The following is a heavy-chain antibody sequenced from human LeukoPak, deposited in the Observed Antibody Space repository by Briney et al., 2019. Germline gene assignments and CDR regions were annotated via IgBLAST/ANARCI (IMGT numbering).Heavy chain of an antibody. CDR2: INWNGGST. D-gene: IGHD2-15*01. CDR1: GFTFDDYG. J-gene: IGHJ4*02. V-gene: IGHV3-20*04. Sequence: PGGSLRLSCAASGFTFDDYGMSWVRQAPGKGLEWVSGINWNGGSTGYADSVKGRFTISRDNAKNSLYLQMNSLRAEDTAVYYCASLHCSGGSCYYFDYWGQGTLVTVSS. CDR3: ASLHCSGGSCYYFDY.